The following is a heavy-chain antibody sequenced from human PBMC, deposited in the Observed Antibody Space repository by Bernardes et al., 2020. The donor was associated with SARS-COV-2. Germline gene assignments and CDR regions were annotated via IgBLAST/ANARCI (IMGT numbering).Heavy chain of an antibody. J-gene: IGHJ6*02. CDR3: ARDRYYYDSSGYYYLYYYYGMDV. Sequence: GGSLRPSCAASGFTFSSYGMHWVRQAPGKGLEWVAVIWYDGSNKYYADSVKGRFTISRDNSKNTLYLQMNSLRAEDTAVYYCARDRYYYDSSGYYYLYYYYGMDVWGQGTTVTVSS. CDR2: IWYDGSNK. CDR1: GFTFSSYG. V-gene: IGHV3-33*01. D-gene: IGHD3-22*01.